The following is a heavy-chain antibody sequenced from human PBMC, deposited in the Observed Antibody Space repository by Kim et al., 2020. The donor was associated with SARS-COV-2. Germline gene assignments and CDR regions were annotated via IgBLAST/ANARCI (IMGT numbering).Heavy chain of an antibody. CDR2: IYYSGST. Sequence: SETLSLTCTVSGGSISSYYWSWIRQPPGKGLEWIGYIYYSGSTNYNPSLKSRVTISVDTSKNQFSLKLSSVTAADTAVYYCARDPRITMVRGVPRTTGYGMDVWGQGTTVTVSS. D-gene: IGHD3-10*01. CDR1: GGSISSYY. CDR3: ARDPRITMVRGVPRTTGYGMDV. J-gene: IGHJ6*02. V-gene: IGHV4-59*01.